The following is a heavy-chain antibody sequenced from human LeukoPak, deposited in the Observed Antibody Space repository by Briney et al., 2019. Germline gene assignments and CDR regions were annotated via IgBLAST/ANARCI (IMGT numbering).Heavy chain of an antibody. V-gene: IGHV1-46*01. CDR1: GYTFPSYY. D-gene: IGHD2-21*01. Sequence: ASVKLSCKASGYTFPSYYMHWVRQAPGQGLEWMGIINPDGGSTSYAQKFQGRVTLTRDTSITTVYMELSRLTSDDTAIFYCAVAPGDYWGQGTLVTVSS. CDR2: INPDGGST. CDR3: AVAPGDY. J-gene: IGHJ4*02.